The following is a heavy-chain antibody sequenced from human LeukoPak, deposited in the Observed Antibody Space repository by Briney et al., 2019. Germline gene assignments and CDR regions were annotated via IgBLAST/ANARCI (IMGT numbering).Heavy chain of an antibody. D-gene: IGHD2-15*01. CDR1: GFTFSDYY. V-gene: IGHV3-11*01. Sequence: GGSLRLSCAASGFTFSDYYMNWIRQAPGKGLEWISFITSSGSTVYYADSVKGRFTISRDNAKKSLFLHMNSLSAGDTAVYYCAGEPLNTLGQRALDYWGQGTLVTVSS. CDR3: AGEPLNTLGQRALDY. J-gene: IGHJ4*02. CDR2: ITSSGSTV.